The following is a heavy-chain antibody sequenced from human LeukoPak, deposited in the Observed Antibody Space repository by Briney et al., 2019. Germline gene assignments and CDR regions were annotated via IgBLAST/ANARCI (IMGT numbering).Heavy chain of an antibody. D-gene: IGHD3-22*01. CDR1: GFTFSDYA. V-gene: IGHV3-9*01. CDR2: ISWNSGSI. CDR3: AKTRMGRYYDSSLLFDY. J-gene: IGHJ4*02. Sequence: PGGSLRLSCEASGFTFSDYAMHWVRQAPGKGLEWVSGISWNSGSIGYADSVKGRFTISRDNAKNSLYLQMNSLRAEDTALYYCAKTRMGRYYDSSLLFDYWGQGTLVTVSS.